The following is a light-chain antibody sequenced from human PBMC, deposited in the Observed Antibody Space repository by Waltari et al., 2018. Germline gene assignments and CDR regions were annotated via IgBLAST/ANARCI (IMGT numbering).Light chain of an antibody. CDR3: CSYAGSYTFEGG. CDR2: DGS. Sequence: QSALTQPRSVSGSPGQSVTISCTGTSSDVGGYNYVPWYQQHPGKAPKLMIYDGSKRPSGVPDRCSGSKSGNTASLTISGLQAEDEADYYCCSYAGSYTFEGGFGGGTKLTVL. V-gene: IGLV2-11*01. J-gene: IGLJ2*01. CDR1: SSDVGGYNY.